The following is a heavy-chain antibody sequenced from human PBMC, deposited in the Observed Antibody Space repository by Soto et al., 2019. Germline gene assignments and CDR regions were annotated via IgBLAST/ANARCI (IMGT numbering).Heavy chain of an antibody. Sequence: SETLSLTCTVSGGSMNSHYWTWLRQPPGKGLEWIGYISYSGSTYYNPSLKSRVTISADTSRNQFSLKLSSVIAADTAVYYCARADPDASVGYWGQGTLVTVS. CDR1: GGSMNSHY. J-gene: IGHJ4*02. CDR2: ISYSGST. V-gene: IGHV4-59*11. CDR3: ARADPDASVGY. D-gene: IGHD3-16*01.